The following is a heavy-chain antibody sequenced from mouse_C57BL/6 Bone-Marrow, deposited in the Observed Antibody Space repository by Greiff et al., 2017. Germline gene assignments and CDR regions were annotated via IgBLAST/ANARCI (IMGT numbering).Heavy chain of an antibody. D-gene: IGHD1-1*01. J-gene: IGHJ3*01. CDR1: GYTFTSYW. CDR3: ARANYYGTAWFAY. CDR2: IYPGSGST. V-gene: IGHV1-55*01. Sequence: VKLMESGAELVKPGASVKMSCKASGYTFTSYWITWVKQRPGQGLEWIGDIYPGSGSTNYNEKFKSKATLTVDTSSSTAYMQLSSLTSEDSAVYYCARANYYGTAWFAYWGQGTLVTVSA.